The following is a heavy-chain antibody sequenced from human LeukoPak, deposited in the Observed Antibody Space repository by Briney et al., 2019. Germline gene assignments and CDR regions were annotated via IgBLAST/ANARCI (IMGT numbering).Heavy chain of an antibody. CDR1: GGTFSSYA. CDR3: ARELDLGPDY. D-gene: IGHD1-1*01. CDR2: IIPIFGTA. V-gene: IGHV1-69*05. Sequence: SVKVSCKASGGTFSSYAISWVRQAPGQGLEWMGRIIPIFGTANYAQKFQGRVTITTDESTSTAYMELSSLRSDDTAVYYCARELDLGPDYWGQGTLVTVSS. J-gene: IGHJ4*02.